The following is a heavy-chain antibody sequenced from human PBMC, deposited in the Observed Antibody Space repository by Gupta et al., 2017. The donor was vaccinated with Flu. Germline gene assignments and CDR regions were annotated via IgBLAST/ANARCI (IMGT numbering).Heavy chain of an antibody. CDR1: GGSISSYY. J-gene: IGHJ6*02. Sequence: QVQLQESGPGLVKPSETLSLTRTVCGGSISSYYLTWIWHPPGKGLECIGYIYYSGSTNYNPSLKSRVTISVDTSKNQFSLKLSSVTAADTAVYYCARIGSGSSNYYYYYDMDVWGQGTTVTVSS. V-gene: IGHV4-59*01. D-gene: IGHD6-19*01. CDR2: IYYSGST. CDR3: ARIGSGSSNYYYYYDMDV.